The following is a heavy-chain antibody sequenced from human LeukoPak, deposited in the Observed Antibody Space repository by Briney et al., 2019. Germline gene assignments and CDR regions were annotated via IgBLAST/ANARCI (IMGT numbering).Heavy chain of an antibody. CDR3: ARNNGMDV. CDR1: GLPLSSHW. J-gene: IGHJ6*02. V-gene: IGHV3-7*03. Sequence: PGGSLTLSCAASGLPLSSHWMTWPPQAPGRAPEWVANVNRGGSETYYLDSVKGRFTIPKDNAKNSRYLQMNSLRAEDTALYHCARNNGMDVWGQGTTVIVSS. CDR2: VNRGGSET.